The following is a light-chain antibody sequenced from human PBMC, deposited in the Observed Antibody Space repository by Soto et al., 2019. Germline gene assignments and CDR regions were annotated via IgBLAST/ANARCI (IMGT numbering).Light chain of an antibody. CDR1: QGISSA. Sequence: GDRVTITCRASQGISSALAWYQQAPGTAPKLLIYDASSLKSGVPSRFSGSGSGTDFTLTISSLQPEDFATYYCQQFNYSPYTFGLRTKLEIK. J-gene: IGKJ2*01. V-gene: IGKV1D-13*01. CDR2: DAS. CDR3: QQFNYSPYT.